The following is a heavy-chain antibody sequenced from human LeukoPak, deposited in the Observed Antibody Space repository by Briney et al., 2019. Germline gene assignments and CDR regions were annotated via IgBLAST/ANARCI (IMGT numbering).Heavy chain of an antibody. CDR3: ARLTATRYYYGSGSHYYYGMDV. V-gene: IGHV4-34*01. CDR2: INHSGST. J-gene: IGHJ6*02. Sequence: SEPLSLTCAVYGGSFSGYYWSWIRQPPGKGLEWIGEINHSGSTNYNPSLKSRVTISVDTSKNQFSLKLSSVTAADTAVYYCARLTATRYYYGSGSHYYYGMDVWGQGTTVTVSS. CDR1: GGSFSGYY. D-gene: IGHD3-10*01.